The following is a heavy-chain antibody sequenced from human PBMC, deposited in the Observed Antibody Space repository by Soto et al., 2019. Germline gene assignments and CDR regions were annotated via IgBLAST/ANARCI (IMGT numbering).Heavy chain of an antibody. Sequence: ASVKVSCKASGYTFTSYGISWVRQAPGQGLEWMGWISAYNGNTNYAQKLQGRVTMTTDTSTSTAYMELRSLRSDDTAVYYCAKVMGGWVTQFYFDYWGQGALVTVSS. CDR2: ISAYNGNT. D-gene: IGHD2-21*02. CDR3: AKVMGGWVTQFYFDY. CDR1: GYTFTSYG. J-gene: IGHJ4*02. V-gene: IGHV1-18*01.